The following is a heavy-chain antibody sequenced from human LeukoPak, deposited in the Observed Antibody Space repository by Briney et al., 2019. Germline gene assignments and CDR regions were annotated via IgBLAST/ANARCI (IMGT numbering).Heavy chain of an antibody. CDR3: ARGRVFDP. V-gene: IGHV4-39*07. Sequence: SGTLSLTCTVSGGSISSSSYYWGWIRQPPGKGLEWIGSIYYSGSTYYNPSLKSRVTISVDTSKNQFSLKLSSVTAADTAVYYCARGRVFDPWGQGTLVTVSS. CDR1: GGSISSSSYY. J-gene: IGHJ5*02. CDR2: IYYSGST.